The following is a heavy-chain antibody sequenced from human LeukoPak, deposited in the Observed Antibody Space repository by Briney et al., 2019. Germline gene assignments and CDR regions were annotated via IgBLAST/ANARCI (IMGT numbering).Heavy chain of an antibody. Sequence: GGSLRLSCAASGFTFRTYSMNWVRQAPGKGLEWVSSISSTSTYIYYADSMKGRFIISRDNARNSLYLEMNSLRAEDTAVYYCARIIVISGTYPTDYWGQGTLVTVSS. CDR2: ISSTSTYI. CDR1: GFTFRTYS. CDR3: ARIIVISGTYPTDY. J-gene: IGHJ4*02. D-gene: IGHD1-26*01. V-gene: IGHV3-21*06.